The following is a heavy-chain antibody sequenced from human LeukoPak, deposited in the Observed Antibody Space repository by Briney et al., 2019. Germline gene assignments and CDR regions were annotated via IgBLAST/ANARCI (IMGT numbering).Heavy chain of an antibody. CDR1: GGSISSYY. D-gene: IGHD2-2*01. CDR3: ARGSVVVVPAAMAQGIYYYYYYMDV. CDR2: FYYSGST. V-gene: IGHV4-59*08. J-gene: IGHJ6*03. Sequence: SETLSLTCTVSGGSISSYYWSWIRQPPGKGLEWVGYFYYSGSTNYNPSLKSRVTISVDTSKNQFSLKLSSVTAADTAVYYCARGSVVVVPAAMAQGIYYYYYYMDVWGKGTTVTVSS.